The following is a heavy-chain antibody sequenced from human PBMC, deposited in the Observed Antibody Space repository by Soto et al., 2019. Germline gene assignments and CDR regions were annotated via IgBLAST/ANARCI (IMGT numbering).Heavy chain of an antibody. CDR1: GFTFSDYY. Sequence: GGSLRLSCAASGFTFSDYYMSWIRQAPGKGLEWVSYFSSSGSTIYYADSVKGRFTISRDNAKNSLYLQMNSLRAEDTAVYYCASYTRNYDVDIVATTDYYYYMDVWGKGTTVTVS. CDR3: ASYTRNYDVDIVATTDYYYYMDV. J-gene: IGHJ6*03. V-gene: IGHV3-11*01. CDR2: FSSSGSTI. D-gene: IGHD5-12*01.